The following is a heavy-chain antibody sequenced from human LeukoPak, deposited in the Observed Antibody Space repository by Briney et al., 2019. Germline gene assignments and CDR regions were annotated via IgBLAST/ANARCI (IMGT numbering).Heavy chain of an antibody. V-gene: IGHV3-15*07. CDR1: GFSFSDAW. CDR2: IRRDSDGGTI. CDR3: ATDFYDTT. J-gene: IGHJ5*02. Sequence: GGSLRLSCATSGFSFSDAWMNWVRQAPGKGLEWVGRIRRDSDGGTIDYAAPVKGRFALSRDDSKNTLYLHMSSLQTEDTAVYYCATDFYDTTWGQGTLVTVSS. D-gene: IGHD3-22*01.